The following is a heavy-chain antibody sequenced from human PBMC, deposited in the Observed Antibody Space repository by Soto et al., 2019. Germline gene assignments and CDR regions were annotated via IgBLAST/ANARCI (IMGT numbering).Heavy chain of an antibody. D-gene: IGHD2-15*01. J-gene: IGHJ4*02. Sequence: SVKVSCKAPGDSFSNYAISWVRQAPGQGLQWMGNFIPIFGTTNYAQTFQGRVAITADKSSTTAYMELSSLRSEDTAVYYCAQQRVATPLVTFDYWGQGSLVTISS. V-gene: IGHV1-69*06. CDR1: GDSFSNYA. CDR3: AQQRVATPLVTFDY. CDR2: FIPIFGTT.